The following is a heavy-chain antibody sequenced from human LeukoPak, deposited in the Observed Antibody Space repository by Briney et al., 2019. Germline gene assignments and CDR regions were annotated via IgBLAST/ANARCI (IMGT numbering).Heavy chain of an antibody. V-gene: IGHV4-39*07. D-gene: IGHD1-14*01. CDR3: ARGSDRPATNFDY. CDR1: GGSISSSSYY. CDR2: IYYSGST. J-gene: IGHJ4*02. Sequence: PSETLSLTCTVSGGSISSSSYYWGWIRQPPGKGLEWIGSIYYSGSTYYNPSLKSRVTISVDTSKNQFSLKLSSVTAADTAVYYCARGSDRPATNFDYWGQGTLVTVSS.